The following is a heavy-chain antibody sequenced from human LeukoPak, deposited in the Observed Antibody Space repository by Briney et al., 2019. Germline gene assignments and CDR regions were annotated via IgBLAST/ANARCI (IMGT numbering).Heavy chain of an antibody. V-gene: IGHV3-23*01. CDR2: ISGSGGST. J-gene: IGHJ4*02. D-gene: IGHD2-15*01. CDR1: GFTFSSYA. CDR3: APVTPAGYCSGGSCSDLDY. Sequence: GGSLRLSCAASGFTFSSYAMSWVRQAPGKGLEWVSAISGSGGSTYYADSVKGRFTISRDNSKNTLYLQMNSLRAEDTAVCYCAPVTPAGYCSGGSCSDLDYWGQGTLVTVSS.